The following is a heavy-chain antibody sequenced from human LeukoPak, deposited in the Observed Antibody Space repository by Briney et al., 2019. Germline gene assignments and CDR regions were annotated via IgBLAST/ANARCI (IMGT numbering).Heavy chain of an antibody. Sequence: GSLGLSCAASGFPFNSYWMSWVRQAPGKGLEWVANIKQDGSEKHYVDSVKGRFTISRDNAKNSLYLQMNSLRAEDTAVYYCTTSRTFDYWGQGTLVTVYS. CDR3: TTSRTFDY. V-gene: IGHV3-7*01. D-gene: IGHD2-2*01. CDR1: GFPFNSYW. CDR2: IKQDGSEK. J-gene: IGHJ4*02.